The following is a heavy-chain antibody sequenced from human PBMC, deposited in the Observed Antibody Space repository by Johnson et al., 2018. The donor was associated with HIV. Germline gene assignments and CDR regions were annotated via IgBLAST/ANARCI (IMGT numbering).Heavy chain of an antibody. Sequence: VQLVESGGGLVQPGGSLRLSCAASGFSFDDYGMSWVRQPPGKGLEWVSVIDWNGGSTSYADSVRGRFTISRDNAKNSLYLQVNSLRAGDTALYYCARGSYDGDAFDIWGQGTMVTVSS. CDR2: IDWNGGST. J-gene: IGHJ3*02. V-gene: IGHV3-20*04. CDR1: GFSFDDYG. CDR3: ARGSYDGDAFDI. D-gene: IGHD1-26*01.